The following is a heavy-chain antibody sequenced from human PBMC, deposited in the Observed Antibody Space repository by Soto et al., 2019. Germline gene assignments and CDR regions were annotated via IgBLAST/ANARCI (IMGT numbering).Heavy chain of an antibody. CDR3: ARDGYNTGEDAFDI. D-gene: IGHD5-18*01. V-gene: IGHV4-31*03. CDR2: IYYSGST. CDR1: GGSISSGGYY. Sequence: QVQLQESGLGLVKPSQTLSLTCTVSGGSISSGGYYWSWIRQHPGKGLEWIGYIYYSGSTYYNPSRKSRVTISVDTSKNQFSLKLSSVTAADTAVYYCARDGYNTGEDAFDIWGQGTMVTVSS. J-gene: IGHJ3*02.